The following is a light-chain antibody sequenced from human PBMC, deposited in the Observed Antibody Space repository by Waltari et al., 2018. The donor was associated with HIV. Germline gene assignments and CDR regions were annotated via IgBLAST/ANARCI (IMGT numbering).Light chain of an antibody. CDR1: SPNIWNNY. CDR2: ENN. CDR3: GTWDSSLSAFYV. V-gene: IGLV1-51*02. J-gene: IGLJ1*01. Sequence: QSVLTQPPSVSAAPGQKVTISCSGSSPNIWNNYVSWYQQLPGTAPKLLIYENNKRPSGIPDRFSGSKSGTSATLGITGLQTGDEADYYCGTWDSSLSAFYVFGTGTKVTVL.